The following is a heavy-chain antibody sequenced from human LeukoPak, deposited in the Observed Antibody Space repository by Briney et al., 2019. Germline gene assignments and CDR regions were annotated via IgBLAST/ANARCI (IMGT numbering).Heavy chain of an antibody. CDR3: AREKYDSSGYYYGLDY. V-gene: IGHV1-46*01. CDR2: INPSGGST. D-gene: IGHD3-22*01. CDR1: GYTFTSYY. J-gene: IGHJ4*02. Sequence: RASVKVSCKASGYTFTSYYMHWVRQAPGQGLEWMGIINPSGGSTSYPQKLQGRVTMTRDTSTSTVYMELSSLRSEDTAVYYCAREKYDSSGYYYGLDYWGQGTLVTVSS.